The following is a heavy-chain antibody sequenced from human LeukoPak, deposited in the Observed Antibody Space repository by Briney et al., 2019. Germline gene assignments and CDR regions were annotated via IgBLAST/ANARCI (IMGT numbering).Heavy chain of an antibody. CDR2: ISGSGGST. V-gene: IGHV3-23*01. J-gene: IGHJ4*02. D-gene: IGHD6-13*01. CDR3: AKELYEQQLMYYFDY. Sequence: GSLRLSCAASGFTFSSYAMSWVRQAPGKGLEWVSAISGSGGSTYYADSVKGRFTISRDNPKNTLYLQMNSLRAEDTAVYYCAKELYEQQLMYYFDYWGQGTLVTVSS. CDR1: GFTFSSYA.